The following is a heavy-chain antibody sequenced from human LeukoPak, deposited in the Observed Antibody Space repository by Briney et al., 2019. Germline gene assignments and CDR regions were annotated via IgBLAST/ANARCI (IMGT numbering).Heavy chain of an antibody. CDR1: GGTFSSYA. CDR3: ARLPDSSSWYYGIDY. Sequence: SVKVSCKASGGTFSSYAISWVRQAPGQGLEWMGRIIPILGIANYAQKFQGRVTITADKSTSTAYMELSSLRSEDTAVYYCARLPDSSSWYYGIDYWGQETLVTVSS. D-gene: IGHD6-13*01. V-gene: IGHV1-69*04. J-gene: IGHJ4*02. CDR2: IIPILGIA.